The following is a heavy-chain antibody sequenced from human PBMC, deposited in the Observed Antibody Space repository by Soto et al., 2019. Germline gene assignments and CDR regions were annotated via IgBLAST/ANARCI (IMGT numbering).Heavy chain of an antibody. CDR3: AKIIAAAGSDY. V-gene: IGHV3-23*01. Sequence: GGSLRLSCAASGFTFSSYAMSWVRQAPGKGLEWVSAVSGSGSSTYCADSVKGRFTISRDNSKNTLYLQMNSLRVEDTAVYYCAKIIAAAGSDYWGQGTLVTVSS. CDR1: GFTFSSYA. D-gene: IGHD6-13*01. J-gene: IGHJ4*02. CDR2: VSGSGSST.